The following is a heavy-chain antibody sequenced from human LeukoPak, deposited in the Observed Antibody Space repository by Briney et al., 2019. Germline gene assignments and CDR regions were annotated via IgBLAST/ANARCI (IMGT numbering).Heavy chain of an antibody. D-gene: IGHD3-3*01. J-gene: IGHJ4*02. Sequence: GGSLRLSCAASGFTFSSYAMNWVRQAPGRGLEWVSGISGSGTNTYYADSVKGRFTISRDNSKNTLYMQMNSLRAEDTAVYFCAKDWLGTISILGVVTHYFDYWGQGTLVTVSS. CDR2: ISGSGTNT. CDR1: GFTFSSYA. V-gene: IGHV3-23*01. CDR3: AKDWLGTISILGVVTHYFDY.